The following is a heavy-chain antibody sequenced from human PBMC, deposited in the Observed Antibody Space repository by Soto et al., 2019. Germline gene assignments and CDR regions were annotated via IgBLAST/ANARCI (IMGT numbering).Heavy chain of an antibody. CDR2: ISGSGGRT. Sequence: EVQLLGSGGGWVQPGGSLRLSCAASGFTVSSYAMSWVSQAPGKGLEWVSGISGSGGRTYYADSVKGRFTISRDNSKNTLYLQMNSLRAEDTAVYYCAKDASLSRWPVRLFDYWGQGTLVTLSS. V-gene: IGHV3-23*01. CDR1: GFTVSSYA. J-gene: IGHJ4*02. CDR3: AKDASLSRWPVRLFDY. D-gene: IGHD6-19*01.